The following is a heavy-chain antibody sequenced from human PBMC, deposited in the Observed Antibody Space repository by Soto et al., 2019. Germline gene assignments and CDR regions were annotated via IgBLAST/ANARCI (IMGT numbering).Heavy chain of an antibody. CDR2: ISAYNGNT. V-gene: IGHV1-18*01. CDR3: ARDSGCSGGSCYDWFDP. Sequence: GSSVKVSCKASGYTFTSYGISWVRQAPGQGLEWMGWISAYNGNTNYAQKFQGRVTMTTDTSTSTAYMELRSLRSDDTAVYYCARDSGCSGGSCYDWFDPWGQGTLVTVSS. J-gene: IGHJ5*02. CDR1: GYTFTSYG. D-gene: IGHD2-15*01.